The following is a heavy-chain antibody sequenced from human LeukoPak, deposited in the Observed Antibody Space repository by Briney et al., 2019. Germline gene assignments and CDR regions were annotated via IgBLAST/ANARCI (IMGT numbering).Heavy chain of an antibody. Sequence: ASVKVSCKASGYTFTGYYMHWVRQAPGQGLEWMGWINPNSGGTNYAQKFPGRVTMTRDTSISTAYMELSRLRSDDTAVYYCAREGVAAAGNSLDYWGQGTLVTVSS. CDR2: INPNSGGT. D-gene: IGHD6-13*01. CDR1: GYTFTGYY. V-gene: IGHV1-2*02. CDR3: AREGVAAAGNSLDY. J-gene: IGHJ4*02.